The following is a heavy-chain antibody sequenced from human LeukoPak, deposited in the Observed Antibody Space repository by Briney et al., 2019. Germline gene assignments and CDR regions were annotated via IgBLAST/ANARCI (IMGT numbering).Heavy chain of an antibody. CDR1: GFSFDDYG. J-gene: IGHJ6*03. CDR3: ARLRFGELFGYYYYYMDV. D-gene: IGHD3-10*01. Sequence: PWGSLRLSCATSGFSFDDYGMSWVRQAPGKGLEWVANIKQDGSEKYYVDSVKGRFTISRDNAKNSLYLQMNSLRAEDTAVYYCARLRFGELFGYYYYYMDVWGKGTTVTISS. V-gene: IGHV3-7*01. CDR2: IKQDGSEK.